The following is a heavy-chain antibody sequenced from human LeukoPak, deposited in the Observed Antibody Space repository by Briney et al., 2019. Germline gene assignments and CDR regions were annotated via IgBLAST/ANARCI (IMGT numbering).Heavy chain of an antibody. J-gene: IGHJ6*03. D-gene: IGHD4-11*01. CDR3: ASMTTVTTAPPPSPFRPQPYYYMDV. CDR1: GGSISSGDYY. Sequence: PSQTLSLTCTVSGGSISSGDYYWSWIRQPPGRGLEWIGYIYHSGSTYYNPSLKSRVTISVDTSKNQFSLKLSSVTAADTAVYYCASMTTVTTAPPPSPFRPQPYYYMDVWGKGTTVTVSS. V-gene: IGHV4-30-2*01. CDR2: IYHSGST.